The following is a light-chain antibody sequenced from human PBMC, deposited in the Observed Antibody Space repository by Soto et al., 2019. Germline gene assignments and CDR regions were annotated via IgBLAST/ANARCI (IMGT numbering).Light chain of an antibody. CDR2: AAS. CDR3: QKYNSAPRGT. J-gene: IGKJ4*01. CDR1: QGISNY. V-gene: IGKV1-27*01. Sequence: DIQMTQSPSSLSASVGDRVTITCRASQGISNYLAWYQQKPGKVPKLLIYAASTLQSGVPSRFSGSGSGTDFTLSISSLQPADVATYYCQKYNSAPRGTFGGGTKVEIK.